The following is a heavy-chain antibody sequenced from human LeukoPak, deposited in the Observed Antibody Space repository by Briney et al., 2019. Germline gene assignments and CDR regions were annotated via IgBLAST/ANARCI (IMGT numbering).Heavy chain of an antibody. Sequence: SETLSLTCAVSGGSISSGGYSWSWIRQPPGKGLEWIGYIYHSGSTYYNPSLKSRVTISVDTSKNQFSLKLSSVTAADTAVYYCARLGDTAMVYYYYGMDVWGQGTTVTVSS. V-gene: IGHV4-30-2*01. D-gene: IGHD5-18*01. CDR2: IYHSGST. J-gene: IGHJ6*02. CDR1: GGSISSGGYS. CDR3: ARLGDTAMVYYYYGMDV.